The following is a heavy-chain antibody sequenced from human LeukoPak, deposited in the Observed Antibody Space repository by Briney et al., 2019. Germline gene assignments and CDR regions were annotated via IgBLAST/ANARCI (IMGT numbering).Heavy chain of an antibody. CDR1: GFTFSNYA. J-gene: IGHJ4*02. D-gene: IGHD3-16*02. CDR2: ISNDGSDE. V-gene: IGHV3-30*01. Sequence: GRSLRLSCAASGFTFSNYAMHWVRQAPGQGLEWVAIISNDGSDERSADSVKGRFTISRDNSKNTLYLQMNSLRADDTAVYYCARPTPGEFSFLIDYWGQGTLDTVSS. CDR3: ARPTPGEFSFLIDY.